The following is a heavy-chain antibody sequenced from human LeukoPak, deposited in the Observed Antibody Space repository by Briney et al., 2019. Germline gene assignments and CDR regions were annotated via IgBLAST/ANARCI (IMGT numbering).Heavy chain of an antibody. J-gene: IGHJ4*02. Sequence: GGSLRLTCAASGFTFSSYAMSWVRQAPGKGLEWVSTIGGSGINTYYADSVKGRFTISRDNSENTLYLQMNNLRAEDTAIYYCAKGSDGYNCVVDYWGQGTLVTVSS. V-gene: IGHV3-23*01. CDR1: GFTFSSYA. CDR3: AKGSDGYNCVVDY. D-gene: IGHD5-24*01. CDR2: IGGSGINT.